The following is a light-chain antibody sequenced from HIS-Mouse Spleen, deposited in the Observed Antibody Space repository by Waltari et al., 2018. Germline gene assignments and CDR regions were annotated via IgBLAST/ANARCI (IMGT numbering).Light chain of an antibody. V-gene: IGLV1-47*01. Sequence: QSVLTHPPSASGTPGQRVTISCSGTSSHIGSNSVYWYQQLPGTAPKLLIYRNNQRPSGVPDRFSGSKSGTSASLAISGLRSEDEADYYCAAWDDSLSGVVFGGGTKLTVL. CDR3: AAWDDSLSGVV. J-gene: IGLJ2*01. CDR2: RNN. CDR1: SSHIGSNS.